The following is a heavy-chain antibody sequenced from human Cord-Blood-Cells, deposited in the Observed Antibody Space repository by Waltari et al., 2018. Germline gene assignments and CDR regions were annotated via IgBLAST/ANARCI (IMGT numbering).Heavy chain of an antibody. J-gene: IGHJ4*02. CDR3: ARGDYDFWSGYYFDY. Sequence: QVQLQQWGAGLLKPSATLSLTCAVYGGSFSGYYWTWIRQTPGKGLEWIGEINHSGSTNYNPSLKSRVTISVDTSKNQFSLKLSSVTAADTAVYYCARGDYDFWSGYYFDYWGQGTLVTVSS. V-gene: IGHV4-34*01. CDR1: GGSFSGYY. CDR2: INHSGST. D-gene: IGHD3-3*01.